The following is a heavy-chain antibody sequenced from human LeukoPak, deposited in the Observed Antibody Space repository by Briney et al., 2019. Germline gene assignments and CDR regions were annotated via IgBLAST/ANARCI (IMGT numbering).Heavy chain of an antibody. D-gene: IGHD6-13*01. J-gene: IGHJ5*02. CDR3: ASYSSSWYGNWFDP. Sequence: GRSLRLSCAASGFTFSSYAMHWVRQAPGKGLEWVAVISYDGSNKYYADFVKGRFTISRDNSKNTLYLQMNSLRAEDTAVYYCASYSSSWYGNWFDPWGQGTLVTVSS. V-gene: IGHV3-30*04. CDR2: ISYDGSNK. CDR1: GFTFSSYA.